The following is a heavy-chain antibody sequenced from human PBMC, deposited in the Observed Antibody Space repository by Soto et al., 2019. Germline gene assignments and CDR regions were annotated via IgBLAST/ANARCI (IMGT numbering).Heavy chain of an antibody. CDR1: GFMFENYA. D-gene: IGHD2-8*01. CDR3: AKGKSENGVDWLDP. CDR2: VRGNSYGA. V-gene: IGHV3-23*01. J-gene: IGHJ5*02. Sequence: GGSLRLSCAASGFMFENYAMIWVXQXPGKGLEWVAAVRGNSYGAYYADSVRGRFIISRDNSKNTMSLQLNSLRDDDTAIYYCAKGKSENGVDWLDPWGPGTLVTVSS.